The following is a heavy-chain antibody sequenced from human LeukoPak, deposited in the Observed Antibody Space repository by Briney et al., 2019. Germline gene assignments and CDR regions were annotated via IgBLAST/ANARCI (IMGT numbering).Heavy chain of an antibody. J-gene: IGHJ6*03. D-gene: IGHD1-26*01. CDR2: IYYSGST. CDR1: GGSISSYY. CDR3: ARGGGAYYMDV. V-gene: IGHV4-59*01. Sequence: SETLSLTCTVSGGSISSYYWSWIRQPPGKGLEWIGYIYYSGSTNYNPSPKSRVTISVDTSKNQFSLKLSSVTAADTAVYYCARGGGAYYMDVWGKGTTVTVSS.